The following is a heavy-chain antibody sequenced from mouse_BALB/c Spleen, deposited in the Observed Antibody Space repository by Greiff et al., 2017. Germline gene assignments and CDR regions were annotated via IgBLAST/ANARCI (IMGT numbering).Heavy chain of an antibody. J-gene: IGHJ1*01. CDR1: GFTFSDYY. Sequence: EVQLQQSGGGLVKPGGSLKLSCAASGFTFSDYYMYWVRQTPEKRLEWVATISDGGSYTYYPDSVKGRFTISRDNAKNNLYLQMSSLKSEDTAMYYCARGNSLWYFDVWGAGTTVTVSS. V-gene: IGHV5-4*02. CDR2: ISDGGSYT. CDR3: ARGNSLWYFDV.